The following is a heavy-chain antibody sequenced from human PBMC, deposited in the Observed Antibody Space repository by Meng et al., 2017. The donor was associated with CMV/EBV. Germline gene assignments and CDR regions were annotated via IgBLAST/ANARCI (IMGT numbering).Heavy chain of an antibody. CDR3: ARDGPVLRFLEWLSPFDY. J-gene: IGHJ4*02. Sequence: GGSLRLSCAASGFTFSSYAMHWVRQAPGKGLEWVAVISYDGSNKYYADSVKGRFTISRDNAKNSLYLQMNSLRAEDTAVYYCARDGPVLRFLEWLSPFDYWGQGTLVTVSS. V-gene: IGHV3-30*04. CDR2: ISYDGSNK. D-gene: IGHD3-3*01. CDR1: GFTFSSYA.